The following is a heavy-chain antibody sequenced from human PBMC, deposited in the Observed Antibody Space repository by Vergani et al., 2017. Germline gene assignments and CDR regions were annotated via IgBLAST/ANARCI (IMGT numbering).Heavy chain of an antibody. J-gene: IGHJ4*02. CDR2: ISGSGGST. Sequence: EVQLLESGGGLVQPGGSLRLSCAASGFPFSSYAMSWVRQAPGKGLEWVSAISGSGGSTYYADSVKGRFTISRDNSKNTLYLQMNSLRAEDTAVYYCAKDDSDAPYYFDYWGQGTLVTVSS. CDR1: GFPFSSYA. CDR3: AKDDSDAPYYFDY. V-gene: IGHV3-23*01.